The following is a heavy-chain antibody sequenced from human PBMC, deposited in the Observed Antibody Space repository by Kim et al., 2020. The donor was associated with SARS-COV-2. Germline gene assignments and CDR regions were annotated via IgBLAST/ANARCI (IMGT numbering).Heavy chain of an antibody. D-gene: IGHD1-26*01. CDR1: GFTVSTNY. Sequence: GGSLRLSCAASGFTVSTNYMSWVRQAPGKGLEWVSIIYSGGGTYYADSVKGRFTISRDNSKNAFYLQMNSLRPEDTAVYFCATSLVGASNRDERTIGFWGQGTLVTVSS. CDR3: ATSLVGASNRDERTIGF. CDR2: IYSGGGT. J-gene: IGHJ4*02. V-gene: IGHV3-66*02.